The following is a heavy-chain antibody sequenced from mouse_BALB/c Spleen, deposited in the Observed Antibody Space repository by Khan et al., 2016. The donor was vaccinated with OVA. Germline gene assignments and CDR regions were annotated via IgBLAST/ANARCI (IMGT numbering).Heavy chain of an antibody. CDR1: GHTLTSYW. D-gene: IGHD2-1*01. J-gene: IGHJ2*01. Sequence: QVQLKESGAELVNPGASVNLSCKASGHTLTSYWMHWVKQRPGQGLEWIGDINPSNGRTNYNEKFKSKATLTVDKSSSTAYMQLSSPTSEDSAVYYCARLLINFDYWGQGTTLTVSS. CDR3: ARLLINFDY. V-gene: IGHV1S81*02. CDR2: INPSNGRT.